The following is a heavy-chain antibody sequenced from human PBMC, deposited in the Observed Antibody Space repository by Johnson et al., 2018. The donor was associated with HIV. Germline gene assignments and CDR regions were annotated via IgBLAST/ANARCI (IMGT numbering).Heavy chain of an antibody. J-gene: IGHJ3*02. D-gene: IGHD3-10*01. CDR1: GFTFGDYA. CDR2: IRSKAYGGTE. Sequence: VLLVESGGGVVQPGRSLRLSCAASGFTFGDYAMSWFRQAPGKGLEWVGFIRSKAYGGTEEYAASLKDRFSISREDSKNIAYLQMNGLTNEDTAVYYCTRFRTGDGFDIWGQGTVVTVSS. V-gene: IGHV3-49*03. CDR3: TRFRTGDGFDI.